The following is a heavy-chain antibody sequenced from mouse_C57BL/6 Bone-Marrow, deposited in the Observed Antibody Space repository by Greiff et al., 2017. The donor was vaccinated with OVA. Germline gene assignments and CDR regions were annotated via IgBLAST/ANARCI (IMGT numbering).Heavy chain of an antibody. Sequence: VQLQQSGAELARPGASVKLSCKASGYTFTSYGISWVKQRTGQGLEWIGEIYPRSGNTYYNEKFKGKATMTVEKYSSTAYMELRSLTSAYSAVYVCASGYYSNPYYFDYWGQGTTLTVSS. V-gene: IGHV1-81*01. CDR1: GYTFTSYG. D-gene: IGHD2-5*01. J-gene: IGHJ2*01. CDR2: IYPRSGNT. CDR3: ASGYYSNPYYFDY.